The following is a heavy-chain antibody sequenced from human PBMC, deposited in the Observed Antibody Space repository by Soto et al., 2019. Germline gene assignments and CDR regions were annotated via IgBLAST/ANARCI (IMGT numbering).Heavy chain of an antibody. CDR3: AREGLQLVPEGDYYYYGMDV. CDR1: GFTFTRYS. V-gene: IGHV3-21*04. Sequence: PWGSLRLSCAASGFTFTRYSMNWFRQAPGKGLEWVSSISSTTNYIYYADSMKGRFTVSRDNAKNTLYLQMNSLRAEDTAVYYCAREGLQLVPEGDYYYYGMDVWGQGTTVTVSS. J-gene: IGHJ6*02. D-gene: IGHD1-1*01. CDR2: ISSTTNYI.